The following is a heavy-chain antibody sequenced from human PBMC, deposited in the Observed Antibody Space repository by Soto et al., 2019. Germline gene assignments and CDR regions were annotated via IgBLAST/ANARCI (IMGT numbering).Heavy chain of an antibody. CDR2: INAHSGGT. CDR1: GFSFTGYY. D-gene: IGHD6-6*01. CDR3: AKDLTRQLAYWLDP. V-gene: IGHV1-2*02. Sequence: GASEKVSCKASGFSFTGYYIHWLRQAPGQGLEWMGWINAHSGGTEYAQKFQGRVTLTRDTSIATAYLTLTSLTSDVTALYYCAKDLTRQLAYWLDPWGQGTQVTVSS. J-gene: IGHJ5*02.